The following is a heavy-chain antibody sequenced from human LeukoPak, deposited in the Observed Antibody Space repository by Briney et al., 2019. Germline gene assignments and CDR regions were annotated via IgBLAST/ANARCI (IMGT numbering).Heavy chain of an antibody. J-gene: IGHJ6*03. CDR1: GDSISSSDYY. V-gene: IGHV4-39*01. CDR3: ARLKWGTGEGGRGRGYMDV. D-gene: IGHD3-16*01. CDR2: IYSSGST. Sequence: SETLSLTCTVSGDSISSSDYYWGWIRQPPGEGLEWIGSIYSSGSTYYNPSLKSRVTISVDTSKNQLSLILTSVTAADTSVYYCARLKWGTGEGGRGRGYMDVWGKGTTVTVSS.